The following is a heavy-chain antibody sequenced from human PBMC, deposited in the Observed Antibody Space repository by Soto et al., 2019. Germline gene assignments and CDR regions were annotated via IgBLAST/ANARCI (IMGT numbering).Heavy chain of an antibody. D-gene: IGHD3-10*01. Sequence: DVQLLESGGGWAQPGGSLRLSCAASGFPFSAYAMSWVRQAAGKGLEWVSVMTGGGDTTYYADSVKGRFTISRDNSKNTLYLQMNSLRAEDTAVYYCARDPSYFLVSGNNMFDYWGQGTLVTVSS. CDR3: ARDPSYFLVSGNNMFDY. V-gene: IGHV3-23*01. J-gene: IGHJ4*02. CDR2: MTGGGDTT. CDR1: GFPFSAYA.